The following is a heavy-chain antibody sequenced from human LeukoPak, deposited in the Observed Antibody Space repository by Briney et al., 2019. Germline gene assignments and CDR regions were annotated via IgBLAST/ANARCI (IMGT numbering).Heavy chain of an antibody. CDR1: GFTFSSYW. CDR2: IKQDGSEK. CDR3: AQVVPAAIS. V-gene: IGHV3-7*01. Sequence: GGSLRLSCAASGFTFSSYWLNWVRQAPGKGLEWVANIKQDGSEKYYVDSVKGRFTISRDNAKNSLYLQMNSLRAEDTAVYYCAQVVPAAISWGQGTLVTVSS. D-gene: IGHD2-2*01. J-gene: IGHJ5*02.